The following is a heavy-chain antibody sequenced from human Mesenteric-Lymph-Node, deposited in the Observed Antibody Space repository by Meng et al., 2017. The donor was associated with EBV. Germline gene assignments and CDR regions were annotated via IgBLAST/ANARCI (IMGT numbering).Heavy chain of an antibody. CDR3: ARTNYGDYNWFDP. D-gene: IGHD4-17*01. V-gene: IGHV4-31*03. CDR1: GCSISSGGYY. CDR2: IYYSGST. Sequence: RQPPGTELVKPQQTLSLTSTASGCSISSGGYYWSWIRQHTGKGLEWIGYIYYSGSTYYNPSLRSRVAISIDTSKNQFSLKLTSLTAADTAVYFCARTNYGDYNWFDPWGQGTLVTVSS. J-gene: IGHJ5*02.